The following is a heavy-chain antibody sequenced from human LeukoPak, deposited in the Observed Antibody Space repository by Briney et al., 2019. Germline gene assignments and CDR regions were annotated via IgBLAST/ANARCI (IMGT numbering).Heavy chain of an antibody. Sequence: GGSLRLSCAASGFTFSSYSMNWVRQAPGKGLEWVSSISSSSSYIYYADSVKGRFTISRDNAKNSLYLQMNSLRAEDTVVYYCARARVVPAAILAAPFDYWGQGTLVTVSS. CDR2: ISSSSSYI. J-gene: IGHJ4*02. CDR3: ARARVVPAAILAAPFDY. V-gene: IGHV3-21*01. D-gene: IGHD2-2*02. CDR1: GFTFSSYS.